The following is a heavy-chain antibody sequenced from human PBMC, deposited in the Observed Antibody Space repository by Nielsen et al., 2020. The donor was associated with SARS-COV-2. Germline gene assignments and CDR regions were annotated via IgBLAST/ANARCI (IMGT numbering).Heavy chain of an antibody. V-gene: IGHV3-30*03. D-gene: IGHD6-19*01. Sequence: GESLKISCAASGFTFSSYGMHWVRQAPGKGLEWVAVISYDGSNKYYADSVKGRFTISRDNSKNTLYLQMNSLRAEDTAVYYCARDLAIAVADAMDVWGQGTTVTVSS. CDR3: ARDLAIAVADAMDV. J-gene: IGHJ6*02. CDR1: GFTFSSYG. CDR2: ISYDGSNK.